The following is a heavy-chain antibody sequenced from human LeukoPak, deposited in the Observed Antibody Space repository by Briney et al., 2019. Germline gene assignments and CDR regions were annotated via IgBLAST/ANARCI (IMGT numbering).Heavy chain of an antibody. J-gene: IGHJ4*02. CDR3: VRGNWGLDDY. Sequence: PGGSLRLSCAASGFTFSTYAMSWVRQAPGMGLEWVSAIINSGLRTFYADSVKGRFTISRDNSNLYLQMNSLRGEDTAVYYCVRGNWGLDDYWGQGILVTVSS. CDR2: IINSGLRT. D-gene: IGHD7-27*01. CDR1: GFTFSTYA. V-gene: IGHV3-23*01.